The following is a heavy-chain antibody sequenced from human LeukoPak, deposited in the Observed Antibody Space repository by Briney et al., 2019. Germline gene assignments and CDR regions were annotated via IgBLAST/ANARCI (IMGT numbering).Heavy chain of an antibody. J-gene: IGHJ3*02. D-gene: IGHD6-13*01. CDR3: TTDGAGIAAGYDAFDI. V-gene: IGHV3-15*01. CDR1: GFTFSNAW. Sequence: GGSLRLSCAASGFTFSNAWMSWVRQAPGKGLGWVGRIKSKTDGGTTDYAAPVKGRFTISRDDSKNTLYLQMNSLKTEDTAVYYCTTDGAGIAAGYDAFDIWGQGTMVTVSS. CDR2: IKSKTDGGTT.